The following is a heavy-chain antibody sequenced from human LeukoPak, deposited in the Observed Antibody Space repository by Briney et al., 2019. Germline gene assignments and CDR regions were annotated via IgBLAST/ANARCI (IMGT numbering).Heavy chain of an antibody. J-gene: IGHJ4*02. Sequence: GGSLRLSCAASGFTFSSYTMHWVRQAPGKGLEWVASISNDGIDERYADSMKGRFTISRDNFKNTLVLQMNSLKPEDTAVYYCAALDLGRDSWGQGTLVTVSS. CDR3: AALDLGRDS. CDR2: ISNDGIDE. V-gene: IGHV3-30*04. CDR1: GFTFSSYT. D-gene: IGHD1-1*01.